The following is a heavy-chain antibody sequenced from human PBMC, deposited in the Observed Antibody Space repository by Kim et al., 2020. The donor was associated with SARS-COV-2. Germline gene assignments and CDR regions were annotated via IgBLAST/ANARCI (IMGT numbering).Heavy chain of an antibody. D-gene: IGHD2-15*01. J-gene: IGHJ6*02. CDR1: GFTVSSNY. V-gene: IGHV3-53*01. Sequence: GGSLRLSCAASGFTVSSNYMSWVRQAPGKGLEWVSVIYSGGSTYYADSVKGRFTISRDNSKNTLYLQMNSLRAEDTAVYYCAVVPTQYPVVDPLLYYYGMDVWGQGTTVTVSS. CDR3: AVVPTQYPVVDPLLYYYGMDV. CDR2: IYSGGST.